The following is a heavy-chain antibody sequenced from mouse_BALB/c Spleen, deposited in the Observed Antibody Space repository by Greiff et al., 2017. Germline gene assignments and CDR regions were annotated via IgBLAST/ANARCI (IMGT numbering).Heavy chain of an antibody. J-gene: IGHJ3*01. D-gene: IGHD2-4*01. CDR1: GFTFSSYT. CDR2: ISSGGSYT. V-gene: IGHV5-6-4*01. Sequence: EVQRVESGGGLVKPGGSLKLSCAASGFTFSSYTMSWVRQTPEKRLEWVATISSGGSYTYYPDSVKGRFTISRDNAKNTLYLQMSSLKSEDTAMYYCTREEATMITSWFAYWGQGTLVTVSA. CDR3: TREEATMITSWFAY.